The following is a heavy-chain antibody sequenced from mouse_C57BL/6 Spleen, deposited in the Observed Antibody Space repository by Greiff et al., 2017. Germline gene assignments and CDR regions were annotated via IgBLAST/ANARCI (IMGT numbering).Heavy chain of an antibody. V-gene: IGHV1-81*01. Sequence: QVQLQQSGAELARPGASVKLSCKASGYTFTSYGISWVKQRTGQGLEWIGEIYPRSGNTYYNEKFKGKATLTADKSSSTAYMELRSLTSEDSAVYFCAREGRETEGYFDVWGTGTTVTVSS. CDR2: IYPRSGNT. J-gene: IGHJ1*03. CDR1: GYTFTSYG. CDR3: AREGRETEGYFDV.